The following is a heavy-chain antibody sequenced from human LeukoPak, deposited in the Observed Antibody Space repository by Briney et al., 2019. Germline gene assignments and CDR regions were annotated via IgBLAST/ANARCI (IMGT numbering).Heavy chain of an antibody. CDR2: INSDGGST. Sequence: GGSLRLSCTASGFTFSSYWMHWVRQAPGKGLVWVSRINSDGGSTSYADSVKGRFTISRDNAKNTLYLQMNSLRAEDTAVYYRARRIQGMAPYYFDYWGQGTLVTVSS. CDR3: ARRIQGMAPYYFDY. J-gene: IGHJ4*02. D-gene: IGHD5-24*01. V-gene: IGHV3-74*01. CDR1: GFTFSSYW.